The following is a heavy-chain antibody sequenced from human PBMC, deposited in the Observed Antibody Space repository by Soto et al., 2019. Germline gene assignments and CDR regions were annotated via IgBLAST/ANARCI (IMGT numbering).Heavy chain of an antibody. D-gene: IGHD2-2*01. V-gene: IGHV1-2*04. CDR2: INPNSGGT. J-gene: IGHJ4*02. CDR3: ARVPDPHCSTTSCPGGY. Sequence: ASVKVSCKASGYTFTGYYMHWVRQAPGQGLEWMGWINPNSGGTNYAQKFQGWVTMTRDTSISTAYMELSRPRSEDTAVYYCARVPDPHCSTTSCPGGYWGQGTLVTVSS. CDR1: GYTFTGYY.